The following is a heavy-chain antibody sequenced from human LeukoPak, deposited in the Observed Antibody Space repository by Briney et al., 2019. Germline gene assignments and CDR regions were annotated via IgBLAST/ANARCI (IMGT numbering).Heavy chain of an antibody. CDR1: GGSFSGFY. J-gene: IGHJ3*02. D-gene: IGHD3-22*01. Sequence: SETLSLTWAVYGGSFSGFYWSWIRQPPGKGLEWIEEINHSGSTNYNPSLKSRVPISVDTSENQFSLKLSSVTAADTAAYYCARRPSDYYDSSGYYLDAFDIWGQGTMVTVSS. CDR3: ARRPSDYYDSSGYYLDAFDI. CDR2: INHSGST. V-gene: IGHV4-34*01.